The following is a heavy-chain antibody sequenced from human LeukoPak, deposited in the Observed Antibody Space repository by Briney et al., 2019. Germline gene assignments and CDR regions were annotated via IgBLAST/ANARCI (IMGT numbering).Heavy chain of an antibody. Sequence: PSETLSLTCTVSGVSISSGGYYWSWIRQHPGKGLEWIGYIYYSGSTYYNPFLKSRVTISVDTSKNQFSLKLSSVTAADTAVYYCARGEVNPHLDYWGQGTLVTVSS. CDR2: IYYSGST. V-gene: IGHV4-31*03. J-gene: IGHJ4*02. D-gene: IGHD1-26*01. CDR3: ARGEVNPHLDY. CDR1: GVSISSGGYY.